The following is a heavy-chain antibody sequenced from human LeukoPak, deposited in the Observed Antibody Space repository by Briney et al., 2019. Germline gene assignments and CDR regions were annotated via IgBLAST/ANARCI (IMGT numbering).Heavy chain of an antibody. CDR1: GFTLSDYP. CDR3: AKVVSTGSYFDY. J-gene: IGHJ4*02. Sequence: GGSLRLSCAASGFTLSDYPMTWVRQAPGKGLQWVSLFDRGSLDTYYADSVRGRFTVSRDNDKNTLYLQMNSLRAEDTAVYYCAKVVSTGSYFDYWGQGTLVTVSS. D-gene: IGHD3-10*01. V-gene: IGHV3-23*01. CDR2: FDRGSLDT.